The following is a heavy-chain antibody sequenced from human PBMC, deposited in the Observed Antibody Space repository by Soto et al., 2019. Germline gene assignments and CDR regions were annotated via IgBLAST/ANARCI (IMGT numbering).Heavy chain of an antibody. CDR2: IYYSGST. J-gene: IGHJ6*02. CDR1: GGSISSYY. Sequence: SETLSLTCTASGGSISSYYWSWIRQPPGKGLEWIGYIYYSGSTNYNPSLKSRVTISVDTSKNQFSLKLSSVTAADTAVYYCARLRGYSSSLLHYYYYGMDVWGQGTTVT. V-gene: IGHV4-59*01. D-gene: IGHD6-13*01. CDR3: ARLRGYSSSLLHYYYYGMDV.